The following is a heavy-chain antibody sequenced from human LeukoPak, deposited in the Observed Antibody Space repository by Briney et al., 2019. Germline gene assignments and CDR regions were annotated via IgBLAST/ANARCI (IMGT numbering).Heavy chain of an antibody. Sequence: PSETLSLTCTVSGGSISSYYWSWIRQPAGQGLEWIGRIYTSGITTDNPALKNRVTMRVDTSKNQFSLKLRFVTAADTAVYYCARESLGYSYGYSHIFDYWGQGTLVTVSS. CDR3: ARESLGYSYGYSHIFDY. CDR1: GGSISSYY. V-gene: IGHV4-4*07. CDR2: IYTSGIT. J-gene: IGHJ4*02. D-gene: IGHD5-18*01.